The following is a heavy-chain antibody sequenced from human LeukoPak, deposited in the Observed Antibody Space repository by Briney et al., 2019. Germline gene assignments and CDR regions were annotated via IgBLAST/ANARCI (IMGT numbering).Heavy chain of an antibody. J-gene: IGHJ4*02. V-gene: IGHV4-38-2*02. CDR3: ARVRQNARKRWLQNYDY. D-gene: IGHD5-24*01. CDR2: IYHSGST. CDR1: GYSISSGYY. Sequence: PSETLSLTCTVSGYSISSGYYWGWIRQPPGKGLEWIGSIYHSGSTYYNPSLKSRVTISVDTSKNQFSLKLSSVTAADTAVYYCARVRQNARKRWLQNYDYWGQGTLVTVSS.